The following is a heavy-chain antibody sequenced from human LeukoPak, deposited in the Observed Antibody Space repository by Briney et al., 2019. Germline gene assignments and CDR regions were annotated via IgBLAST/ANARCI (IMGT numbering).Heavy chain of an antibody. J-gene: IGHJ6*03. CDR2: IFYSGST. CDR1: GGSISTSNYY. Sequence: SETLSLTCTVSGGSISTSNYYWGWIRQPPGKGLEWIGNIFYSGSTYYSPSLRSRVTISVHTSKNQFSLKVSSVTAADTAVYYCGRAYRRFGESLFVNYYYYYLDVWGKGTTVTISS. CDR3: GRAYRRFGESLFVNYYYYYLDV. D-gene: IGHD3-10*01. V-gene: IGHV4-39*07.